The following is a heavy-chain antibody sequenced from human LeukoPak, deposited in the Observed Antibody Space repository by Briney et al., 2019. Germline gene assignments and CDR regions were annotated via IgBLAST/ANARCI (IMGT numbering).Heavy chain of an antibody. CDR1: GFSFSNYG. Sequence: GGSLRLSCAASGFSFSNYGMHWVRHAPGKGLEWVSGINWNGGSTGYADSVKGRFTISRDNAKNSLYLQMNSLRAEDTALYYCARAGLYNWNYEGTAYFDYWGQGTLVTVSS. CDR3: ARAGLYNWNYEGTAYFDY. V-gene: IGHV3-20*04. D-gene: IGHD1-7*01. CDR2: INWNGGST. J-gene: IGHJ4*02.